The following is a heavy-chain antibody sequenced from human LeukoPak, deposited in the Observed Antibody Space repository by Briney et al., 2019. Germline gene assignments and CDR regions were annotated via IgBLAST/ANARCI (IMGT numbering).Heavy chain of an antibody. CDR1: GGSISSSSYY. V-gene: IGHV4-61*02. CDR3: ARDWAVFSSGWYYNWFDP. D-gene: IGHD6-19*01. J-gene: IGHJ5*02. CDR2: IYTSGST. Sequence: PSETLSLTCTVSGGSISSSSYYWSWIRQPAEKGLEWIGRIYTSGSTNYNPSLKSRVTMSVDTSKNQFSLKLSSVTAADTAVYYCARDWAVFSSGWYYNWFDPWGQGTLVTVSS.